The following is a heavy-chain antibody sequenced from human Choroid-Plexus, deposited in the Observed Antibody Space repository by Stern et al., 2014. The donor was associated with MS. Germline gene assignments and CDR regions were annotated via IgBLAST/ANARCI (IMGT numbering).Heavy chain of an antibody. V-gene: IGHV3-30*18. CDR1: GFTFGSWA. Sequence: DQLVESGGGVVQPGRPLRLSCVASGFTFGSWAMHWVRQAPGKGLGWVAGVSYDGSNKYYADSVKGRFTISRDNSQNTLYMQMSSLRPEDTAVYYCAKDRHYLTYFFDHWGQGSLVTVSS. CDR2: VSYDGSNK. D-gene: IGHD2/OR15-2a*01. CDR3: AKDRHYLTYFFDH. J-gene: IGHJ5*02.